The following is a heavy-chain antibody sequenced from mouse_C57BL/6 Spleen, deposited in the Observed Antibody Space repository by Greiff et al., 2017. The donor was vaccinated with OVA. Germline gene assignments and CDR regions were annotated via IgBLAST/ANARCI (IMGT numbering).Heavy chain of an antibody. Sequence: EVQGVESGGGLVKPGGSLKLSCAASGFTFSSYAMSWVRQTPEKRLEWVATISDGGSYTYYPDNVKGRFTISRDNAKNNLYLQMSHLKSEDTAMYYCARGDYADWGQGTTLTVSS. D-gene: IGHD2-4*01. V-gene: IGHV5-4*01. CDR2: ISDGGSYT. CDR1: GFTFSSYA. CDR3: ARGDYAD. J-gene: IGHJ2*01.